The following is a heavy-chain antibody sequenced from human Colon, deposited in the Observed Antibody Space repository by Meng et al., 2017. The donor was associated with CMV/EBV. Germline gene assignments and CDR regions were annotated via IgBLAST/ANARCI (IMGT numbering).Heavy chain of an antibody. D-gene: IGHD3-22*01. CDR2: MSPNNANT. CDR3: ARGVDRGVDV. CDR1: GYTFTSLD. Sequence: APVKASCKASGYTFTSLDTNWVRQATGQGFEWVGWMSPNNANTGHAQKFQGRVTMTRNISINTAYMELSSRTSEDTGVYYCARGVDRGVDVWGQGTTVTVSS. J-gene: IGHJ6*02. V-gene: IGHV1-8*01.